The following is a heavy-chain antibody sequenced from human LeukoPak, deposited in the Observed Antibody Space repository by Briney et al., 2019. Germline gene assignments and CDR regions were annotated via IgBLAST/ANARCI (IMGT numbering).Heavy chain of an antibody. Sequence: GGSLRLSCAASGFTFSNYNMNWVRQAPGKGLEWVSCISISSNYIYYPDSVKGRFTISRDNAKNSLYLQMNSLRAEDTAVYYCARGGAGKGSDYWGQGTLVTVSS. CDR1: GFTFSNYN. CDR2: ISISSNYI. V-gene: IGHV3-21*04. D-gene: IGHD6-19*01. CDR3: ARGGAGKGSDY. J-gene: IGHJ4*02.